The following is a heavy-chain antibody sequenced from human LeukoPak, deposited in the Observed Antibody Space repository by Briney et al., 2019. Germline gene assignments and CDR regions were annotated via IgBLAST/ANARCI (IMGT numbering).Heavy chain of an antibody. V-gene: IGHV3-15*07. CDR1: GFTFSSAW. CDR2: IKSKYSGETA. CDR3: ATGYADTWHDGY. J-gene: IGHJ4*02. Sequence: GGSLRPSCAASGFTFSSAWMKWVRQAPGKGLEWVGRIKSKYSGETANYAAPVKGRFTISRDDSKNVLYLQMNSLRVEDTAVYYCATGYADTWHDGYWGQGTLVTVSS. D-gene: IGHD1-1*01.